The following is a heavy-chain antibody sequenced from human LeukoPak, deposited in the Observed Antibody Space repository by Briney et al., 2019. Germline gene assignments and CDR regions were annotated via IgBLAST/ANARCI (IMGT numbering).Heavy chain of an antibody. V-gene: IGHV3-30*02. Sequence: GGSLRLSCAASGFTFSSYGMHWVRQAPGKGLEWVAFIRYDGSNKYYADSVKGRFTISRDNSKSTLYLQMNSLRAEDTAVYYCAKDLRYCSSTSCRFSGYFDYWGQGTLVTVSS. CDR1: GFTFSSYG. D-gene: IGHD2-2*01. CDR3: AKDLRYCSSTSCRFSGYFDY. CDR2: IRYDGSNK. J-gene: IGHJ4*02.